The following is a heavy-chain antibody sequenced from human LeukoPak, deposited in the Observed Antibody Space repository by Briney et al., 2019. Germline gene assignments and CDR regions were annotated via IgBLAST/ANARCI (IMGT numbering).Heavy chain of an antibody. CDR2: INHSGST. CDR1: GGSFSGYY. V-gene: IGHV4-34*01. J-gene: IGHJ6*03. D-gene: IGHD6-6*01. Sequence: SETLSLTCAVYGGSFSGYYWSWIRQPPGKGLEWIGEINHSGSTNYNPSLKSRVTISVDTSKNQFSLKLSSVTAADTAVYYCARGSSIAARRRYCYYYMDVWGKGTTVTVSS. CDR3: ARGSSIAARRRYCYYYMDV.